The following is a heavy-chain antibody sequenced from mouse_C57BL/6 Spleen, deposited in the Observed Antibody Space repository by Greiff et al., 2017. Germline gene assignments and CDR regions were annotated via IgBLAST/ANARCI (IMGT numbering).Heavy chain of an antibody. J-gene: IGHJ4*01. CDR1: GYAFSSSW. CDR3: AREGSIRFYAMDD. CDR2: IYPGDGDT. Sequence: VQLQQSGPELVKPGASVKISCKASGYAFSSSWMNWVKQRPGKGLEWIGRIYPGDGDTNYNGKFKGKATLTADKSSSTAYMQLSSLTSEDSAVYFWAREGSIRFYAMDDWGQGTSVTVSS. V-gene: IGHV1-82*01. D-gene: IGHD1-1*01.